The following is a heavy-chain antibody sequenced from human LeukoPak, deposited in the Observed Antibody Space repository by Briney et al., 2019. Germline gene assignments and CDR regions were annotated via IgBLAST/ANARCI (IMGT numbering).Heavy chain of an antibody. CDR3: VRGGSVNPALIDY. J-gene: IGHJ4*02. Sequence: PSGTLSLTCTVSGGSFTTYYWSWIRQPPGKGLEWIGFTYNSGSSKYNPSLGSRGTISEDTAKNQFSLKLTSVTAADTAIYYCVRGGSVNPALIDYWGQGTLVTVSS. CDR2: TYNSGSS. CDR1: GGSFTTYY. V-gene: IGHV4-59*01. D-gene: IGHD1-14*01.